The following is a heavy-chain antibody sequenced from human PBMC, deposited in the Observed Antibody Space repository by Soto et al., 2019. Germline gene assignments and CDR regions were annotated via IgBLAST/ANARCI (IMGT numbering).Heavy chain of an antibody. CDR3: APRNLDTGRPSGY. J-gene: IGHJ4*02. V-gene: IGHV1-18*01. Sequence: QVQLVQSGAEVREPGASVKVSCKASGYTFTNYGVSWVRQAPGQGLEWMGWIGGYKGNTNYAQKLQGRVTLTTDTSTSTAYNELRSLRSDDTAVYYCAPRNLDTGRPSGYWGQGTLVTVSS. CDR2: IGGYKGNT. CDR1: GYTFTNYG. D-gene: IGHD5-18*01.